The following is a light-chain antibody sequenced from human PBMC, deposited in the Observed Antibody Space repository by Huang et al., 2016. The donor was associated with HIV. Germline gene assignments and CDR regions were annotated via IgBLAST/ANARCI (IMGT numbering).Light chain of an antibody. Sequence: DIQMTQSPSSLSASVGDRVAITCRASQGISNSLAWYQQKPGKAPKILRYSASSLEGGVTARFSGSGSGTVYTLTISSLQPEDVAIYHCQQYHGVPWTFGQGTKVEVK. J-gene: IGKJ1*01. CDR1: QGISNS. V-gene: IGKV1-NL1*01. CDR3: QQYHGVPWT. CDR2: SAS.